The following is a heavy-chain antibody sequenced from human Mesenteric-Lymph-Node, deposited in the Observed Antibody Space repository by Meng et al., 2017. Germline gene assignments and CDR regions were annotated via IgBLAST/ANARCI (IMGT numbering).Heavy chain of an antibody. CDR2: TYYRSEWFS. V-gene: IGHV6-1*01. J-gene: IGHJ4*02. CDR3: GRGYYFDY. CDR1: GDSVTSNSGV. D-gene: IGHD5-12*01. Sequence: QLPHSGPGLVKPSQTLSLTCAISGDSVTSNSGVWNWIRQSPSRGLEWLGRTYYRSEWFSDYAESVKSRITISPDTSKNQFSLQLTSVTPEDAAVYYCGRGYYFDYWGQGTLVTVSS.